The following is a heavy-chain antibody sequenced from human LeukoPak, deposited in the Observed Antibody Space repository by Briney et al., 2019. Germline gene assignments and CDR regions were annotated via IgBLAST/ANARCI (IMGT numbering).Heavy chain of an antibody. CDR3: AGDVDTVMLNAFDI. J-gene: IGHJ3*02. CDR2: IYYTGST. Sequence: SETLSLTCTVSGGSLSSYYWSWVRQPPGKGLEWIGYIYYTGSTTHNPSLNSRVTISLDTSKNQFSLKLSSVTAADTAVYYCAGDVDTVMLNAFDIWGQGTVVTVSS. V-gene: IGHV4-59*08. D-gene: IGHD5-18*01. CDR1: GGSLSSYY.